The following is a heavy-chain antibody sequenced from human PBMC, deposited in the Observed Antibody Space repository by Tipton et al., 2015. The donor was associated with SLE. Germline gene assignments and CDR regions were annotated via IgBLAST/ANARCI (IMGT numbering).Heavy chain of an antibody. CDR2: INHSGST. V-gene: IGHV4-34*01. J-gene: IGHJ2*01. CDR3: VDYYYDSSGYYDWYFDL. D-gene: IGHD3-22*01. CDR1: GGSFSGYY. Sequence: LRLSCAVYGGSFSGYYWSWIRQPPGKGLEWIGEINHSGSTNYNPSLKSRVTISVDTSKNQFSLKLSSVTAADTAVYYCVDYYYDSSGYYDWYFDLWGRGTLVTVSS.